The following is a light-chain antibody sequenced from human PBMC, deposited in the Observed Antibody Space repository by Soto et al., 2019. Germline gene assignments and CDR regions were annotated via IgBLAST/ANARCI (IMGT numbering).Light chain of an antibody. CDR1: QDIGYW. V-gene: IGKV1-12*01. J-gene: IGKJ5*01. CDR3: QQANSFPLS. Sequence: DIQMTQSPLSVSASVGDRVIITCRASQDIGYWLAWYQQIPGKAPKLLIYAALSLQSGVSSRFSGSGSGTNFPLTINSLQPEDVAFYYCQQANSFPLSFGQGTRLEIK. CDR2: AAL.